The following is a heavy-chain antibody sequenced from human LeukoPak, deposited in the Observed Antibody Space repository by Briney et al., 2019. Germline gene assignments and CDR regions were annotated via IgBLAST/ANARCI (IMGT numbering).Heavy chain of an antibody. CDR1: GFSLSTSGMC. J-gene: IGHJ4*02. V-gene: IGHV2-70*11. CDR3: ARASYYYDSSGQAGDSDY. Sequence: SGPTLVNPTQTLTLTCTFSGFSLSTSGMCVSWIRQPPGKALEWLARIDWDDDKYYSTSLKTRLTISKDTSKNQVVLTMTNMDPVDTATYYCARASYYYDSSGQAGDSDYWGQGTLVTVSS. CDR2: IDWDDDK. D-gene: IGHD3-22*01.